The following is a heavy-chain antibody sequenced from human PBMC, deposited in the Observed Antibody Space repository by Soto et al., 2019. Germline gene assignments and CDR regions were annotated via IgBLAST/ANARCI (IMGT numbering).Heavy chain of an antibody. J-gene: IGHJ4*02. CDR1: GFTFTSSA. D-gene: IGHD2-8*01. CDR2: IAVGSGYT. Sequence: SVKVSCKASGFTFTSSAFQWVRQARGQRLEWIGWIAVGSGYTKVSQRFQDRVTLTRDMSTSTTYMEVSRLTSEDTAIYFCAADATAWQQMVPSDYWGQGTLVTVSS. CDR3: AADATAWQQMVPSDY. V-gene: IGHV1-58*01.